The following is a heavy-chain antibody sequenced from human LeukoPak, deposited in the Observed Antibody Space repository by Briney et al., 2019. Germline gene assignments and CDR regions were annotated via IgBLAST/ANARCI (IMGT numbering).Heavy chain of an antibody. CDR3: ARGVDCSSTSCYEGGLDY. CDR1: GFTFSSYS. J-gene: IGHJ4*02. D-gene: IGHD2-2*01. CDR2: SSSSSSYI. Sequence: GGSLRLSCAASGFTFSSYSMNWVRQAPGKGLGWVSSSSSSSSYIYYADSVKGRFTISRDNAKNSLYLQMNSLRAEDTAVYYCARGVDCSSTSCYEGGLDYWGQGTLVTVSS. V-gene: IGHV3-21*01.